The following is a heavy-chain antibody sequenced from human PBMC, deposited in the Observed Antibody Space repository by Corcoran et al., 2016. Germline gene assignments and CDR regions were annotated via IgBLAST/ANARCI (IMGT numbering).Heavy chain of an antibody. CDR2: IFSNDEK. CDR3: GRIPIYGDYVRSLLSGAFDS. J-gene: IGHJ3*02. CDR1: GFSLSNARMG. V-gene: IGHV2-26*01. Sequence: QVTLKESGPVLVKPTETLTLTCTVSGFSLSNARMGVSWIRQPPGKALEWLAHIFSNDEKSYSTSLKSRLTISKDTSKSQMVLTMTNMDPVDTATYYCGRIPIYGDYVRSLLSGAFDSWGQGTMVTVSS. D-gene: IGHD4-17*01.